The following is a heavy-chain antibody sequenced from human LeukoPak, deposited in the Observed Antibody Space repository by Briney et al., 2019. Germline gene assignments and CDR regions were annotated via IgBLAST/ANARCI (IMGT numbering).Heavy chain of an antibody. CDR1: GGSISSYY. V-gene: IGHV4-59*12. CDR2: IYYSGST. CDR3: ARSYGSGSYSYYMDV. J-gene: IGHJ6*03. D-gene: IGHD3-10*01. Sequence: PSETLSLTCTVSGGSISSYYWSWIRQPPGKGLEWIGYIYYSGSTNYNPSLKSRVTISVDTSKNQFSLKLSSVTAADAAVYYCARSYGSGSYSYYMDVWGKGTTVTISS.